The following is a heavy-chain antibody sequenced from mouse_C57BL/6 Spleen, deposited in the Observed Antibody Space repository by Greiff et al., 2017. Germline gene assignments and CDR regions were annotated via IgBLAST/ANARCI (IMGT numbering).Heavy chain of an antibody. CDR2: IDPSDSYT. CDR3: ARSNYGNYSDY. V-gene: IGHV1-59*01. J-gene: IGHJ2*01. CDR1: GYTFTSYW. D-gene: IGHD2-1*01. Sequence: QVQLQQSGAELVRPGTSVKLSCKASGYTFTSYWMHWVKQRPGQGLEWIGVIDPSDSYTNYNQKFKGKATLTVDTSSSTAYMQLSSLTSEDSAVYYCARSNYGNYSDYWGQGTTLPVSS.